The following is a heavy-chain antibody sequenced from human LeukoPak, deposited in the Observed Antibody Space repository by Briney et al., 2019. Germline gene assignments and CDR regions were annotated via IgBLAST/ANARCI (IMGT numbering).Heavy chain of an antibody. V-gene: IGHV1-18*01. CDR1: GYTFVSFG. CDR2: VSANNGDT. J-gene: IGHJ5*01. CDR3: ARDRRDWFAS. Sequence: ASVKVSCKASGYTFVSFGITWVRQAPGQGLEWMGWVSANNGDTIYTEKFQDRVTMTTDTSKNTAYLEVRSLRSADPAVYYWARDRRDWFASWGQGTLVTVSS.